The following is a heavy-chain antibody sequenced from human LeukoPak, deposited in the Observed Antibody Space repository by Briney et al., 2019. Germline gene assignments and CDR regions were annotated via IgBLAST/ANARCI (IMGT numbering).Heavy chain of an antibody. Sequence: YTFTSXXISWVRQAXGQGREWMGWISAYNGNTNYTQKLQGRVTMTTDTSTSTAYMELRSLRSDDTAVYYCAVGSWYNSMDVWGQGTTVTVSS. CDR3: AVGSWYNSMDV. CDR1: YTFTSXX. D-gene: IGHD6-13*01. CDR2: ISAYNGNT. J-gene: IGHJ6*02. V-gene: IGHV1-18*01.